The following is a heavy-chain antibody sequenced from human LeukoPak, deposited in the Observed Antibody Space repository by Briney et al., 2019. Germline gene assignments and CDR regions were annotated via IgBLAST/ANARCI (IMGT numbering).Heavy chain of an antibody. CDR1: GFTFSSYG. V-gene: IGHV3-48*04. CDR2: ISSSGSTI. D-gene: IGHD3-22*01. CDR3: ARTEGAYYYDSSNYGACDY. Sequence: GGSLRLSCAASGFTFSSYGMNWVRQAPGKGLEWVSYISSSGSTIYYADSVKGRFTISRDNAKSSLYLQMNSLRAEDTAVYYCARTEGAYYYDSSNYGACDYWGQGTLVTVSS. J-gene: IGHJ4*02.